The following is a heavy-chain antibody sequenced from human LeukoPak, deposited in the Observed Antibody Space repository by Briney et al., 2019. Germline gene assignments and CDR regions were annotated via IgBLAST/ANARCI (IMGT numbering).Heavy chain of an antibody. Sequence: SQTLSLTCAVSGDSGSSNSAAWNWIRQSPSRGREWLGRTYYRSKWYNEYALSVRSRITINPDTSKNQLSLQLNSVTPEDTAVYYCARGQCGLYAAAFDLWGQGTMVTVSS. CDR3: ARGQCGLYAAAFDL. J-gene: IGHJ3*01. V-gene: IGHV6-1*01. CDR1: GDSGSSNSAA. D-gene: IGHD6-19*01. CDR2: TYYRSKWYN.